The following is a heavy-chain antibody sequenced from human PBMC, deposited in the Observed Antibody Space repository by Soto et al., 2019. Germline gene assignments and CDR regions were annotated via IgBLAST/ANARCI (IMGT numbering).Heavy chain of an antibody. Sequence: QVLVVESGRGVVQPGRSLRLSCTASGFIFSSYGMHWVLQSPVKGLEWVAVVSAGGETTYYADSVKGRFTISRDNSKHTIYLEMNNLRAEDTAVYYCAKEGHHVIGPLAFPFDQWGQGPLVTVSS. CDR1: GFIFSSYG. CDR2: VSAGGETT. CDR3: AKEGHHVIGPLAFPFDQ. V-gene: IGHV3-30*18. D-gene: IGHD2-21*01. J-gene: IGHJ4*02.